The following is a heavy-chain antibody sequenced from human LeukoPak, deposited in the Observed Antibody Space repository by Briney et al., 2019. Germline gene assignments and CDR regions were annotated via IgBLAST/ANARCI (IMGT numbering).Heavy chain of an antibody. Sequence: GGSLRLSCAASGFTVSSNFMSWVRQAPGKGLEWVSVIYSGGSTYYADSVKGRFTISRDNSKNTLYLQMNSLRAEGTAVYYCARFGSITIFGVVIAPYDYWGQGTLVTVSS. V-gene: IGHV3-66*02. CDR1: GFTVSSNF. D-gene: IGHD3-3*01. CDR3: ARFGSITIFGVVIAPYDY. CDR2: IYSGGST. J-gene: IGHJ4*02.